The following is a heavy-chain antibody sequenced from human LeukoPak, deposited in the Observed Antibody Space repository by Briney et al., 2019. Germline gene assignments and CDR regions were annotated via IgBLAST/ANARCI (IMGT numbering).Heavy chain of an antibody. CDR1: GGSISSYY. CDR3: ARDDLTGDSYGNWFDP. J-gene: IGHJ5*02. Sequence: SETLSLTCTVSGGSISSYYWSWIRQPAGKGLEWIGRIYTSGSTNYNPSLKSRVTMSVYTSKNQFSLKLSSVTAADTAVYYCARDDLTGDSYGNWFDPWGQGTLVTVSS. CDR2: IYTSGST. V-gene: IGHV4-4*07. D-gene: IGHD5-18*01.